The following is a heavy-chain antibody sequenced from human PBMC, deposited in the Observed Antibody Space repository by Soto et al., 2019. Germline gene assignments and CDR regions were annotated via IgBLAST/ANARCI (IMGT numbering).Heavy chain of an antibody. CDR2: IYYSGST. CDR1: GGSISSGDYC. Sequence: SETLSLTCTVSGGSISSGDYCWSWIRQPPGKGLEWIGYIYYSGSTYYNPSLKSRVTISVDTSKNQFSLKLSSVTAADTAVYYCARTNLHDYSAHYGMDVWGQGTTVTVSS. CDR3: ARTNLHDYSAHYGMDV. J-gene: IGHJ6*02. V-gene: IGHV4-30-4*01. D-gene: IGHD4-4*01.